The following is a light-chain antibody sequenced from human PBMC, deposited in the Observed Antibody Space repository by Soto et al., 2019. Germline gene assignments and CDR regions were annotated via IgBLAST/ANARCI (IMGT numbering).Light chain of an antibody. CDR3: ATWDDRLSVVV. J-gene: IGLJ7*01. Sequence: QYVLTQPPSVSGTPGQAVTISCSGSGSNIGSNTVNWYQQVPGMAPKVLMQSDSQRPSEVPYRFSGYKSGTSAALVISGLRSEDETDYYCATWDDRLSVVVFGGGTQLTVL. CDR2: SDS. V-gene: IGLV1-44*01. CDR1: GSNIGSNT.